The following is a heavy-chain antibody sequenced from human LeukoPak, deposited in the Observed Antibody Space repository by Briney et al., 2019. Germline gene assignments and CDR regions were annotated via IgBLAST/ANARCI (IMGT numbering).Heavy chain of an antibody. CDR1: GFTFSSYA. D-gene: IGHD3-22*01. CDR3: AKGIRSSGLTNWFDP. V-gene: IGHV3-23*01. J-gene: IGHJ5*02. CDR2: ISGSGGST. Sequence: PGGSLRLSCAASGFTFSSYAMSWVRQAPGKGLEWVSAISGSGGSTYYADSVKGRFTISRDNSKNTLYLQMNSLRAEDTAVYYCAKGIRSSGLTNWFDPWGQGTLVTVSS.